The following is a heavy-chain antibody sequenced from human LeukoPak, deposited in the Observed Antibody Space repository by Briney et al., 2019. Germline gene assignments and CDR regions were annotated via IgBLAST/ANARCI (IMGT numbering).Heavy chain of an antibody. J-gene: IGHJ4*02. D-gene: IGHD4-23*01. CDR3: ARDLYGGNSESY. Sequence: SETLSLTCTVSGGSITNYYCSWIRQPPGKGLEWIGYIFYSGSTHYSPPLKSRVTISGDTSKNQFSLKLTFVTAADTAVYYCARDLYGGNSESYWGQGTLVTVSS. CDR2: IFYSGST. V-gene: IGHV4-59*01. CDR1: GGSITNYY.